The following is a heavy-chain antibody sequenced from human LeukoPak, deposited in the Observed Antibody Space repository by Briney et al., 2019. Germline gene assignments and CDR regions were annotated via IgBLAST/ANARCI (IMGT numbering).Heavy chain of an antibody. CDR3: ARWELSGPYGMDV. V-gene: IGHV1-2*02. CDR2: INPNSGGT. J-gene: IGHJ6*02. CDR1: GYTFTGYY. D-gene: IGHD1-26*01. Sequence: ASVKVSRKASGYTFTGYYMHWVRQDPGQGLEWMGWINPNSGGTNYAQKFQGRVTMTRDTSISTAYMELSRLRSDDTAVYYCARWELSGPYGMDVWGQGTTVTVSS.